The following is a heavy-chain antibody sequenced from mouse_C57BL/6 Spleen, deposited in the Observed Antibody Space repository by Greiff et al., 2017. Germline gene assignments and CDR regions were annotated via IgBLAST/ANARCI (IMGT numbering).Heavy chain of an antibody. J-gene: IGHJ4*01. CDR1: GYTFTSYG. CDR3: ARGIYYGNFYAMDY. CDR2: IYPRSGNT. Sequence: VPLVESGAELARPGASVKLSCKASGYTFTSYGISWVKQRTGQGLEWIGEIYPRSGNTYYNEKFKGKATLTADKSSSTAYMELRSLTSEDSAVYFCARGIYYGNFYAMDYWGQGTSVTVSS. V-gene: IGHV1-81*01. D-gene: IGHD2-1*01.